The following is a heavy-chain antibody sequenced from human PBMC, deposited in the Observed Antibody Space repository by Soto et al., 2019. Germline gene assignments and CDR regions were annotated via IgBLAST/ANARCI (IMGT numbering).Heavy chain of an antibody. Sequence: QLQLQESGPGLVKPSETLSLTCTVSGGSISSRSHYWGWIRQSPGKHLEWIGSSFYRGSTHYNPSLKTRVTLSADTSKNQVSLKLYSVTAADTAVYYCATADGFGVVTPFFEYWGQGILVTVSS. CDR1: GGSISSRSHY. D-gene: IGHD3-3*01. CDR3: ATADGFGVVTPFFEY. V-gene: IGHV4-39*01. CDR2: SFYRGST. J-gene: IGHJ4*02.